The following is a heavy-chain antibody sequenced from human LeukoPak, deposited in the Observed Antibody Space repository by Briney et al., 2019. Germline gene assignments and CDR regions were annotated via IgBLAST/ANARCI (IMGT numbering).Heavy chain of an antibody. CDR1: GGSFSGYY. Sequence: SETLSLTCAVYGGSFSGYYWSWIRQPPGKGLEWIGEINHSGSTNYNPSLKSRVTISVDTSKNQFSLKLSSVTAADTAVYYCASVSPEGYDYWGQGTLVTVSS. J-gene: IGHJ4*02. CDR3: ASVSPEGYDY. V-gene: IGHV4-34*01. D-gene: IGHD1-14*01. CDR2: INHSGST.